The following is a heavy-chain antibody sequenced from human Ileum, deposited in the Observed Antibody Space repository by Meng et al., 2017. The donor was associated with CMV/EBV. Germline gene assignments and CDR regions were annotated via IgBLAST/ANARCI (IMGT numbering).Heavy chain of an antibody. CDR3: AKDQSGSPFQFDY. J-gene: IGHJ4*02. CDR2: ISYDGSNK. Sequence: GGSLRLSCAASGFTFSSYAMHWVRQAPGKGLEWVAVISYDGSNKYYADSVKGRFTISRDNSKNTLYLQMNSLRAEDTAVYYCAKDQSGSPFQFDYWGQGTLVTVSS. D-gene: IGHD5-12*01. CDR1: GFTFSSYA. V-gene: IGHV3-30*04.